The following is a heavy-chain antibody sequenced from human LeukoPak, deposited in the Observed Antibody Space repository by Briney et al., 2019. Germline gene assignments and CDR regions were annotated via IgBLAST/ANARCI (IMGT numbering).Heavy chain of an antibody. CDR3: ARDRGSYGSGSYPLDY. V-gene: IGHV1-69*01. CDR2: IIPIFGTA. CDR1: GGTFSSYA. D-gene: IGHD3-10*01. Sequence: SVKVSCKASGGTFSSYAISWVRQAPGQGLEWMGGIIPIFGTANYAQKSQGRVTITADESTSTAYMELSSLRSEDTAVYYCARDRGSYGSGSYPLDYWGQGTLVTVSS. J-gene: IGHJ4*02.